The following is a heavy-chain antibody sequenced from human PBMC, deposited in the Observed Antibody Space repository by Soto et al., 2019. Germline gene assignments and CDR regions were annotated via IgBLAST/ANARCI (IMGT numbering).Heavy chain of an antibody. CDR2: INHSGST. CDR1: GGSFSGYY. J-gene: IGHJ6*02. V-gene: IGHV4-34*01. D-gene: IGHD3-9*01. Sequence: SETLSLTCAVYGGSFSGYYWSWIRQPPGKGLEWIGEINHSGSTNYNPSLKSRVTISVDTSKNQFYLKLSSVTAADTAVYYCARGLYYDILTGYYGMDVWGQGTTVTVSS. CDR3: ARGLYYDILTGYYGMDV.